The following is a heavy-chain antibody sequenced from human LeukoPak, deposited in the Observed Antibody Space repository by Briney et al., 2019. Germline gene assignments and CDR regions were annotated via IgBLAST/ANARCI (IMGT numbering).Heavy chain of an antibody. CDR2: IYTSGST. Sequence: SQTLSLTCTVSGGSISSGSYYWSWIRQPAGKGLEWIGRIYTSGSTNYNPSLKSRVTISVDTSKNQFSLKLGSVTAADTAVYYCARGTTATRGWFDPWGQGTLVTVSS. CDR3: ARGTTATRGWFDP. J-gene: IGHJ5*02. V-gene: IGHV4-61*02. CDR1: GGSISSGSYY. D-gene: IGHD1-1*01.